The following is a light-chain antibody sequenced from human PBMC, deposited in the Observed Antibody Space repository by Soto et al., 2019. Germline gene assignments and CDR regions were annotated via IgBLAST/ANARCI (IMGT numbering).Light chain of an antibody. Sequence: DIVMTQSPDSLAVSLCERATINCKSSQSVLYSSNNKNYLAWYQQKPGQPPKLLIYWASTRESGVPDRFSGSGSGTDFTLTISSLQPDDFATYYCQHYNSYSEAFGQGTKVDIK. J-gene: IGKJ1*01. CDR3: QHYNSYSEA. CDR2: WAS. V-gene: IGKV4-1*01. CDR1: QSVLYSSNNKNY.